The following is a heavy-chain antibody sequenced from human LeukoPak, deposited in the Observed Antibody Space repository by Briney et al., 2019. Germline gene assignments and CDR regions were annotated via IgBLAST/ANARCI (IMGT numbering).Heavy chain of an antibody. CDR3: ARLVYSSGWYRLGDY. Sequence: KPGESLKISCKGSGYRFTSYWISWARQMPGKGLEWMGRIDPSDSYTNYSPSFQGHVTISADKSISTAYLQWSSLKASDTAMYYCARLVYSSGWYRLGDYWGQGTLVTVSS. V-gene: IGHV5-10-1*01. CDR2: IDPSDSYT. J-gene: IGHJ4*02. CDR1: GYRFTSYW. D-gene: IGHD6-19*01.